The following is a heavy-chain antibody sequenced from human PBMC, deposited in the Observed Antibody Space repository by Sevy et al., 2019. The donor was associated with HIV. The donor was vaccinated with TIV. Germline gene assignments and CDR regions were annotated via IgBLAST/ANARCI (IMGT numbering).Heavy chain of an antibody. V-gene: IGHV3-23*01. Sequence: GGSLRLSCAASGFSFSSFAMSWVRQAPGKGLEWVSSLSGGGSKTYYADSVKGRFTISRDNSQNTLFMQVNSLRADDTAVYYCAKARRGSGTYYPFDSWGQGTLVTVPS. D-gene: IGHD1-26*01. J-gene: IGHJ4*02. CDR3: AKARRGSGTYYPFDS. CDR2: LSGGGSKT. CDR1: GFSFSSFA.